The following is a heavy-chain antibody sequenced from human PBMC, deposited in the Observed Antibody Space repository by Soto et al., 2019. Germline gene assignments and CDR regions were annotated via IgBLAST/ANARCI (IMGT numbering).Heavy chain of an antibody. CDR3: AREDSIIITAVSDF. D-gene: IGHD5-18*01. CDR2: VSKSDYT. V-gene: IGHV3-21*01. Sequence: GGSLIISCAFSGFYFNNYGITWVGQAPGKGLEWVSSVSKSDYTYYSDSVKGRFTISRDNAKNSVSLQMNSLRPEDTAVYYCAREDSIIITAVSDFWGQGTLVTVSS. CDR1: GFYFNNYG. J-gene: IGHJ4*02.